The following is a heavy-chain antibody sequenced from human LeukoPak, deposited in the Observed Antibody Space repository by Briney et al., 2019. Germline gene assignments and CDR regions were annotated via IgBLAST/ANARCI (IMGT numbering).Heavy chain of an antibody. D-gene: IGHD6-19*01. J-gene: IGHJ4*02. Sequence: GGSLRLSCAASGFTFSGYAMNWVRQAPGKGLEWVSYISSSSSTIYYADSVKGRFTISRDNAKNSLYLQMNSLRDEDTAVYYCAREGSGWYEGVFDYWGQGTLVIVSS. V-gene: IGHV3-48*02. CDR3: AREGSGWYEGVFDY. CDR2: ISSSSSTI. CDR1: GFTFSGYA.